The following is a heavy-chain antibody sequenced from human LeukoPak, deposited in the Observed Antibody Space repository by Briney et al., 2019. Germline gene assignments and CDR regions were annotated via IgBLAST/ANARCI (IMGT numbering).Heavy chain of an antibody. V-gene: IGHV4-4*07. Sequence: PSETLSLTCTVSGDSISSFYWTWIRQPAGKGLEWIGRIYTSGSTNYNPSLKSRVTMSVDTSKNQFSPKLSSVTAADTAVYYCARDVVAAAGTWDYWGQGTLVTVSS. CDR3: ARDVVAAAGTWDY. D-gene: IGHD6-13*01. CDR1: GDSISSFY. CDR2: IYTSGST. J-gene: IGHJ4*02.